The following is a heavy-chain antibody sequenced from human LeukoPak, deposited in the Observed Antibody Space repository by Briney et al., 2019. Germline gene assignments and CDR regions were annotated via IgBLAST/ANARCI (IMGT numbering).Heavy chain of an antibody. Sequence: GGFLRLSCAASGFTFSNYGMNWVRQAPGKGLEWVSYISGGGTTIYYADSVKGRFTISRDSAKDSLDLQMNSLRAEDTAVYYCAREPVYYYYMDVWGKGTTVTVSS. CDR1: GFTFSNYG. V-gene: IGHV3-48*01. CDR2: ISGGGTTI. CDR3: AREPVYYYYMDV. J-gene: IGHJ6*03.